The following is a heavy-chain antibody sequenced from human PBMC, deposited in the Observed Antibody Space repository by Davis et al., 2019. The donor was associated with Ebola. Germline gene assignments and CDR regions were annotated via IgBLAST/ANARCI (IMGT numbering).Heavy chain of an antibody. Sequence: MPSETLSLTCTVSGGSISSSSYYWSWIRQPPGKGLEWIGEINHSGSTNYNPSLKSRVTISVDTSKNQFSLKLSSVTAADTAVYYCARVPQWESGFLLFGYYYGMDVWGKGTTVTVSS. D-gene: IGHD1-26*01. CDR2: INHSGST. CDR1: GGSISSSSYY. CDR3: ARVPQWESGFLLFGYYYGMDV. J-gene: IGHJ6*04. V-gene: IGHV4-39*07.